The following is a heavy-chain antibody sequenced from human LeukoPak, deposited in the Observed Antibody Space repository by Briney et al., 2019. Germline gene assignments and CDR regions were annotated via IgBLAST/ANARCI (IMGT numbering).Heavy chain of an antibody. CDR3: ARTSGREKNFDS. J-gene: IGHJ4*02. D-gene: IGHD1-26*01. CDR2: ISYDGATQ. CDR1: GFTFSSYG. Sequence: GGSLRLSCAASGFTFSSYGMHWVRQAPGKGLEWVSLISYDGATQFYADSMKGRFTVSRDNSNNTLYLQLSGLTTEDTAVYFCARTSGREKNFDSWGQGTLVTVSP. V-gene: IGHV3-30*03.